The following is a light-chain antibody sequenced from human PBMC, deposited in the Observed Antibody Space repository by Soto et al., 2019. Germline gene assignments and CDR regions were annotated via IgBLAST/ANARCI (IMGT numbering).Light chain of an antibody. Sequence: EIVMTQSPDSLSLSLGERATFNCKSSQSVLDTSNKANYLAWYQQKPGQSPKLLIYWGSTRQSGVPDRFSGTGSGTDFTLTIASLQAVDVAVYYCQQFFRIPLTFGGGTKVEIK. J-gene: IGKJ4*01. CDR1: QSVLDTSNKANY. V-gene: IGKV4-1*01. CDR2: WGS. CDR3: QQFFRIPLT.